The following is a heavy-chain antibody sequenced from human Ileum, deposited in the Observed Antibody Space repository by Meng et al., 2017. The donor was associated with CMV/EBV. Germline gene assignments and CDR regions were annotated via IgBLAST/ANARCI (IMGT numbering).Heavy chain of an antibody. CDR3: AKEGQLAR. J-gene: IGHJ4*02. V-gene: IGHV3-23*01. CDR1: GFTFSSYA. D-gene: IGHD6-6*01. CDR2: ISTSGGST. Sequence: SLRLSCDASGFTFSSYAMSWVRQAPGKGLEWISTISTSGGSTYYADSVKGRFTISRDNSKNALYLQMNILRAEDTAIYYCAKEGQLARWGQGTLVTVSS.